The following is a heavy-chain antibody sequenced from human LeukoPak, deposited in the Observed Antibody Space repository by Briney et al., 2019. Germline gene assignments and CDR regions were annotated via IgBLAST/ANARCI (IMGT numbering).Heavy chain of an antibody. CDR2: ISGDGGST. CDR3: AKPPPDIVVVPAAIPFDY. D-gene: IGHD2-2*02. CDR1: GFTFDDYA. V-gene: IGHV3-43*02. Sequence: GGSLRLSCAASGFTFDDYAMHWVRQAPGKGLEWVSLISGDGGSTYYADSVKGRFTISRDNSKNTLYLQMNSLRAEDTAVYYCAKPPPDIVVVPAAIPFDYWGQGTLVTVSS. J-gene: IGHJ4*02.